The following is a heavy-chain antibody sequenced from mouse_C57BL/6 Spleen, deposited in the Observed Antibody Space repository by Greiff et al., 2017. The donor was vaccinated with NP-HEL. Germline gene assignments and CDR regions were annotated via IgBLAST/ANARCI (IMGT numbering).Heavy chain of an antibody. CDR1: GYTFTSYD. CDR3: ARRVLNAMDY. V-gene: IGHV1-85*01. Sequence: VQLQQSGPELVKPGASVKLSCKASGYTFTSYDINWVKQRPGQGLEWIGWIYPRVGSTKYNEKFKGKATLTVDTSSSTAYMELHSLTAEDSAVYFCARRVLNAMDYWGQGTSVTVSS. CDR2: IYPRVGST. J-gene: IGHJ4*01.